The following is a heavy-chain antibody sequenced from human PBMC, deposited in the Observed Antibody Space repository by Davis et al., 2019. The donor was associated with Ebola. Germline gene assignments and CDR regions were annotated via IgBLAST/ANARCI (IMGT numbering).Heavy chain of an antibody. CDR3: ASGIVATIIDY. Sequence: SETLSLTCTVSGGSISNYYWSWIRQPPGKGLEWIGYMYYRGDTNYNPSLKSRVTISIDTSKNQFSLKLTSVTAADTAVYYCASGIVATIIDYWGQGTLVTVSS. V-gene: IGHV4-59*01. CDR1: GGSISNYY. J-gene: IGHJ4*02. D-gene: IGHD5-12*01. CDR2: MYYRGDT.